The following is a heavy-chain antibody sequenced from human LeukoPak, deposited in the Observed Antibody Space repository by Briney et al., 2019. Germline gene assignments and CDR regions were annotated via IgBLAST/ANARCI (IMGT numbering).Heavy chain of an antibody. Sequence: VASVKVSCKASGYSFTNYAMNWVRQAPGQGLEWMGWINTNTGNPTYAQGFTGRCVFSLDTSVSTAYLQISSLKAEDTAVYYCARVGDSSGWTDQNYHYYYYMDVWGKGTTVTVSS. D-gene: IGHD6-19*01. CDR3: ARVGDSSGWTDQNYHYYYYMDV. V-gene: IGHV7-4-1*02. CDR1: GYSFTNYA. CDR2: INTNTGNP. J-gene: IGHJ6*03.